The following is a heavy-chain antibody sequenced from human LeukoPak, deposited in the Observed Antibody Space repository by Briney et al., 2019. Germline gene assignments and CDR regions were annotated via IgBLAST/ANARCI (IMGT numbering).Heavy chain of an antibody. CDR3: AKDLRPQSSGWLFDY. CDR1: GFNFRTYA. D-gene: IGHD6-19*01. Sequence: GGSLRLSCAASGFNFRTYAMSWVRQAPGKGLEWVSSISDSGDATYYVDSVKGRFTISRDNSKNTLYLQMNSLRAEDTAVYYCAKDLRPQSSGWLFDYWGQGTLVTVSS. J-gene: IGHJ4*02. CDR2: ISDSGDAT. V-gene: IGHV3-23*01.